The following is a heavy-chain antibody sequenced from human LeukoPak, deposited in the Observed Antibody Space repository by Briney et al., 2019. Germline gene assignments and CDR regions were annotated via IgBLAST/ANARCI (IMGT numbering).Heavy chain of an antibody. J-gene: IGHJ5*02. CDR3: TTEGNWFGDPDWFDP. CDR1: GFTFSNAW. D-gene: IGHD3-10*01. Sequence: GGSLRLSCAASGFTFSNAWMSWVRQAPGKGLEWVGRIKSKTDGGTTDYAAPVKGRFTISRDDSKNTLYLQMNSLKTEDTAVYYCTTEGNWFGDPDWFDPWGQGTLVTVSS. V-gene: IGHV3-15*01. CDR2: IKSKTDGGTT.